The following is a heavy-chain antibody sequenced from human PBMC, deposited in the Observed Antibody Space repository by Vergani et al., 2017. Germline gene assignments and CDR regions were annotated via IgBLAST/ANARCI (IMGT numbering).Heavy chain of an antibody. J-gene: IGHJ5*02. V-gene: IGHV4-34*01. D-gene: IGHD6-13*01. CDR2: INHSGST. CDR1: GGSFSGYY. CDR3: ASGRSSSSWDSNLGAGYNWFDP. Sequence: QVQLQQWGAGLLKPSETLSLTCAVYGGSFSGYYWSWIRQPPGKGLEWIGEINHSGSTYYNPSLKSRVTISVDRSKNQFSLKLRSVTAAATAVYYCASGRSSSSWDSNLGAGYNWFDPWGQGTLVTVSS.